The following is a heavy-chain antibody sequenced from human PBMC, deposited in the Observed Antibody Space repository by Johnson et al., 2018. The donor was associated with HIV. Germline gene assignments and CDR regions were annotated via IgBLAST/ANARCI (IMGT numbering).Heavy chain of an antibody. V-gene: IGHV3-20*01. D-gene: IGHD5-12*01. CDR1: GFTFDDYG. CDR3: ARVGWATSDAFDI. Sequence: VQLVESGGGVVRPGGSLRLSCAASGFTFDDYGMSWVRQAPGKGLEWVSGINWNGGSTGYADSVKGRFTITRDNAKNSMSLQMNSLRAEDTALYDCARVGWATSDAFDIWGQGTMVTVSS. J-gene: IGHJ3*02. CDR2: INWNGGST.